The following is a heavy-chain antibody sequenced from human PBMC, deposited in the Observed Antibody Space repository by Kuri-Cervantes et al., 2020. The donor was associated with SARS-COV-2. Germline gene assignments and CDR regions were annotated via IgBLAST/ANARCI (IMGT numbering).Heavy chain of an antibody. Sequence: GSLRLSCAVYGGSFSGYYWSWIRQSPGKGLEWLGSIYESGDTYYSSSLKSRLRLSVDTSKNQFSLKLTSVTAADTAKYYCARHYAFDRFHKWGQGTQVTVSS. D-gene: IGHD3-9*01. CDR3: ARHYAFDRFHK. CDR1: GGSFSGYY. V-gene: IGHV4-34*01. CDR2: IYESGDT. J-gene: IGHJ4*02.